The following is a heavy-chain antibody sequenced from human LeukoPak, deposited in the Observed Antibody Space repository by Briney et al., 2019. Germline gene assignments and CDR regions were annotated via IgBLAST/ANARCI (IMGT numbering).Heavy chain of an antibody. CDR1: GFCFSKYK. CDR3: ARDWPGWSAFDV. Sequence: GGSLRLSCAASGFCFSKYKMNWVRQAPGQGLECVSHITTSGGTAYYADSVKGRFTISRDNAKNLLYLQMNSLRAEDTAVYYCARDWPGWSAFDVWGHGTMVTVSS. CDR2: ITTSGGTA. V-gene: IGHV3-48*01. J-gene: IGHJ3*01. D-gene: IGHD2-15*01.